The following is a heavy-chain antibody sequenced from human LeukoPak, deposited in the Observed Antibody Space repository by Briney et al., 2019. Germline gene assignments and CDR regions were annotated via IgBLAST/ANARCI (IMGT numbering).Heavy chain of an antibody. D-gene: IGHD3-22*01. J-gene: IGHJ4*02. V-gene: IGHV1-18*04. Sequence: ASVKVSCKASGYTFTGYYMHWVRQAPGQGLEWMGWISAYNGNTNYAQKLQGRVTMTTDTSTSTAYMELRSLRSDDTAVYYCARSAYYYDSSGSVHWGQGTLVTVSS. CDR2: ISAYNGNT. CDR1: GYTFTGYY. CDR3: ARSAYYYDSSGSVH.